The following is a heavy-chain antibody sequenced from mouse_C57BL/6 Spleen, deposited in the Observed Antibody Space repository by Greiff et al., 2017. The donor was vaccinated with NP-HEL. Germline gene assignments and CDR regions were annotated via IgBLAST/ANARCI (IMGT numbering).Heavy chain of an antibody. CDR3: ARCFYGSSYWYFDG. V-gene: IGHV1-9*01. Sequence: VKLMESGAELMKPGASVKLSCKATGYTFTGYWIEWVKQRPGHGLEWIGEILPGSGSTNYNDKFKGKATFTADTSSNTAYMQLSSLTTEDSAIYYCARCFYGSSYWYFDGWGTGTTVTVSS. CDR1: GYTFTGYW. D-gene: IGHD1-1*01. J-gene: IGHJ1*03. CDR2: ILPGSGST.